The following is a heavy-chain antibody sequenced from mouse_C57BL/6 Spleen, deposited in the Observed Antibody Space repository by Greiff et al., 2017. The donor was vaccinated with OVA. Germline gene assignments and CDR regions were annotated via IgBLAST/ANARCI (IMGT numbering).Heavy chain of an antibody. J-gene: IGHJ2*01. Sequence: EVQLVESGGGLVKPGGSLKLSCAASGFTFSSYAMSWVRQTPEKRLEWVATISDGGSYTYYPDNVKGRFTISRDNAKNNLYLQMSHLKSEDTAMYYCAREGLTRDFDYWGQGTTLTVSS. V-gene: IGHV5-4*01. CDR2: ISDGGSYT. CDR3: AREGLTRDFDY. CDR1: GFTFSSYA. D-gene: IGHD1-1*01.